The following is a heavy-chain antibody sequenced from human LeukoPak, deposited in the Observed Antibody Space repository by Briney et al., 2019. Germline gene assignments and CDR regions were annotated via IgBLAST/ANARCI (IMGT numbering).Heavy chain of an antibody. J-gene: IGHJ4*02. CDR2: TYYSGST. Sequence: SETLSLTCTVSGGSISSYYWSWIRQPPGKGLEWIGYTYYSGSTNYNPSLKSRVTISVDTSKNQFSLNLNSVTAADTAVYFCSRGLDSRKLGYWGQGTLVTVSS. CDR3: SRGLDSRKLGY. CDR1: GGSISSYY. V-gene: IGHV4-59*12. D-gene: IGHD3-22*01.